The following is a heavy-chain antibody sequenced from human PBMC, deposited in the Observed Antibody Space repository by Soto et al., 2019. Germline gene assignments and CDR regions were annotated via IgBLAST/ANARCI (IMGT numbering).Heavy chain of an antibody. J-gene: IGHJ4*02. Sequence: QVQLVQSRAEVKKPGASVKVSCKASGYTFTSYGISWVRQAPGQGLEWMGWISAYNGNTNYAQKLQGRVTMTTDTSTSRAYMELRGLRSDDTAVYYCARDRSGIAVAGPEDYWGQGTLVTVSS. CDR1: GYTFTSYG. V-gene: IGHV1-18*01. CDR2: ISAYNGNT. CDR3: ARDRSGIAVAGPEDY. D-gene: IGHD6-19*01.